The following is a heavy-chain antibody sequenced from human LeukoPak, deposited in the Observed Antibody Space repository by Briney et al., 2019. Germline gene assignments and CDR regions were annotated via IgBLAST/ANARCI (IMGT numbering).Heavy chain of an antibody. Sequence: SETLSLTCTVSGGSISSYYWSWIRQPPGKGLEWIGYIYYSGSTYYNPSLKSRVTISVDTSKNQFSLKLSSVTAADTAVYYCARDTPYYYDSSGYYDYYFDYWGQGTLVTVSS. CDR2: IYYSGST. CDR3: ARDTPYYYDSSGYYDYYFDY. J-gene: IGHJ4*02. D-gene: IGHD3-22*01. CDR1: GGSISSYY. V-gene: IGHV4-59*12.